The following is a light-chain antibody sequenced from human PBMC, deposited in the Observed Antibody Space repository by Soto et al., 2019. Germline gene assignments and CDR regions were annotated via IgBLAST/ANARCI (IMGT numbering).Light chain of an antibody. CDR2: DAS. Sequence: DLQMTQSPSSLSASVGDRVTITCRASQDISNYLNWYQQRPGKAPKLLIYDASNLERGVPSRFSGTHAGTHFTFAITSLPPEDVATYYCQQSDSLPITFGQGKRLEI. CDR3: QQSDSLPIT. J-gene: IGKJ5*01. CDR1: QDISNY. V-gene: IGKV1-33*01.